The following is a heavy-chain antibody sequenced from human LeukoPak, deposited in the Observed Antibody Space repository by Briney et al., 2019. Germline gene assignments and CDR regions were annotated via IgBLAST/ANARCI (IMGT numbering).Heavy chain of an antibody. CDR1: GYTFTDYY. CDR2: INPNSGGT. Sequence: ASVKVSCKASGYTFTDYYMHWVRQAPGQVLEWMGWINPNSGGTNYAQKFQGRVTMSRDTSTSAAYMELSRLRSDDTAVYYCARAAVVTGSTETFDPWGQGTLVTVSS. CDR3: ARAAVVTGSTETFDP. V-gene: IGHV1-2*02. D-gene: IGHD2-8*02. J-gene: IGHJ5*02.